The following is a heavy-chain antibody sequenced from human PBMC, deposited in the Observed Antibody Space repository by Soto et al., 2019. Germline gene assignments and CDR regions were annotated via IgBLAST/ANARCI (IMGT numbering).Heavy chain of an antibody. D-gene: IGHD2-15*01. CDR2: ISAYNGNT. J-gene: IGHJ6*02. CDR3: ARVGIKDIVVVVAANYYYYGMDV. Sequence: ASLKVSCKASGYTFTIYGISWVRQAPGQGLEWMGWISAYNGNTNYAQKLQGRVTMTTDTSTSTAYMELRSLRSDDTAVYYCARVGIKDIVVVVAANYYYYGMDVWGQGTTVTSP. CDR1: GYTFTIYG. V-gene: IGHV1-18*01.